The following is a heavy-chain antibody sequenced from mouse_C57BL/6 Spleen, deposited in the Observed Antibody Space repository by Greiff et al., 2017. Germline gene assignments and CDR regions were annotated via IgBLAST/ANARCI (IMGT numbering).Heavy chain of an antibody. J-gene: IGHJ3*01. D-gene: IGHD2-5*01. V-gene: IGHV1-55*01. CDR1: GYTFTSYW. CDR3: ARARSNYDFAWFAY. CDR2: IYPGSGST. Sequence: VQLQQPGAELVKPGASVKMSCKASGYTFTSYWITWVKQRPGQGLEWIGDIYPGSGSTNYNEKFKSKATLTVDTSSSTAYMQLSSLTSEDSAVYSCARARSNYDFAWFAYWGQGTLVTVSA.